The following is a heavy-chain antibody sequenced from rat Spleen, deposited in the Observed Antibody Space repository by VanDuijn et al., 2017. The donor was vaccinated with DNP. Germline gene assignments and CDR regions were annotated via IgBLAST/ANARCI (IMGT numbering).Heavy chain of an antibody. CDR1: GFTFSNYY. J-gene: IGHJ4*01. CDR3: ASYSGEGNYYAMDA. V-gene: IGHV5-25*01. Sequence: EVQLVESGGGLVQPGRSMKLSCAASGFTFSNYYMAWVRQAPTKGLEWVASISTGGGNTYYRDSVKGRFTISRDNAKSSLYLQMNSLKSEDTATYYCASYSGEGNYYAMDAWGQGTSVTVSS. D-gene: IGHD1-1*01. CDR2: ISTGGGNT.